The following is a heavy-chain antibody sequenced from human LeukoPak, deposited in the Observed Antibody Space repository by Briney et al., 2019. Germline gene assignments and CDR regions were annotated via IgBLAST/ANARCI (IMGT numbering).Heavy chain of an antibody. V-gene: IGHV3-11*01. J-gene: IGHJ3*02. CDR1: GFTLSDLY. CDR2: ISGSSTTI. Sequence: GGSLRLSCTASGFTLSDLYMTWIRQAPGKGLDWVSSISGSSTTIYYADSVRGRFTISRDNTKNSLYLQMNSLTAEDTAVYYCARGGIRTFDIWGQGTMVTASS. D-gene: IGHD3-10*01. CDR3: ARGGIRTFDI.